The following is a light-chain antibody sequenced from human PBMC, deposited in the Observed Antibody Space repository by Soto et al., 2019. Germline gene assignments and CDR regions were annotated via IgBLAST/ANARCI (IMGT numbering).Light chain of an antibody. Sequence: QSVLTQPASVSGSPGQSVTISCTGTSSDLGGYKYVSWYQQHPGKAPKLVIYGVNYRPSGVSARFSGSKFQNTASLTISGLQAEDEADYYCSSYRSGSVVLFGGGTQLTVL. V-gene: IGLV2-14*01. CDR1: SSDLGGYKY. CDR3: SSYRSGSVVL. CDR2: GVN. J-gene: IGLJ7*01.